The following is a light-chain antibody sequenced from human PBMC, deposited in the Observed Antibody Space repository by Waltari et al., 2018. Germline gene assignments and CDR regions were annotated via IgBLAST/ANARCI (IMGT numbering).Light chain of an antibody. CDR3: QQFYSLPYT. J-gene: IGKJ2*01. CDR2: PAS. CDR1: QGIRNS. Sequence: DIQMTQAPSSLSASIGDRVTITCRASQGIRNSLVWYQLKPGTAPKLLLYPASTLDSVVPSRFSGSGSGTVYTLTISSLQPEDLATYSCQQFYSLPYTFGQGTRL. V-gene: IGKV1-NL1*01.